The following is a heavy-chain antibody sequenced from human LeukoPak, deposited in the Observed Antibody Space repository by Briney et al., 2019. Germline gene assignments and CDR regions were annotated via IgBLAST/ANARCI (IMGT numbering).Heavy chain of an antibody. D-gene: IGHD2-2*01. V-gene: IGHV3-23*01. J-gene: IGHJ4*02. CDR3: AKVFCTSISCPFDY. CDR2: FSGSGGST. Sequence: PGGSLRLSCAASGFPLSNYAMSWVRQTPGKGLEWISAFSGSGGSTYYEHSVKGRFTISRDNSKNTLYLQMTSLRAEDTAVYYCAKVFCTSISCPFDYWGQGTLVTVSS. CDR1: GFPLSNYA.